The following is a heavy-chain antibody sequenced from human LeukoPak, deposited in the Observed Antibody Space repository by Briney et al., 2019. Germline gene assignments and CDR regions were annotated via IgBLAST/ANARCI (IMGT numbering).Heavy chain of an antibody. Sequence: SETLSLTCTVSGGSISTSNYYWGWIRQPPGKGLEWIGYIYYSGSTNYNPSLKSRVTISVDTSKNQFSLKLSSVTAADTAVYYCARVRYYDSSGYYGIDYWGQGTLVTVSS. CDR1: GGSISTSNYY. V-gene: IGHV4-61*05. D-gene: IGHD3-22*01. CDR3: ARVRYYDSSGYYGIDY. CDR2: IYYSGST. J-gene: IGHJ4*02.